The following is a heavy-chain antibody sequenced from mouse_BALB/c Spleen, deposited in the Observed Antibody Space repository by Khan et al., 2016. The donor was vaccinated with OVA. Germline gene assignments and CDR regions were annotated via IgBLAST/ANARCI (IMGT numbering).Heavy chain of an antibody. CDR2: INYSGGT. CDR3: ARWFTY. CDR1: GYSITSDYA. V-gene: IGHV3-2*02. J-gene: IGHJ3*01. Sequence: EVQLQESGPGLVKPSQSLSLTCTVTGYSITSDYAWNWIRQFPGNKLEWMGYINYSGGTSYLPSLKSRISITRDTSKNQFFLQLNSVTTEDSATYYCARWFTYWGQGILVTVS.